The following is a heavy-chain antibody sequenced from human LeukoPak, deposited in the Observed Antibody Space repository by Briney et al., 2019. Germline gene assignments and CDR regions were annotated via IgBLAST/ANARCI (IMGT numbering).Heavy chain of an antibody. CDR1: G. CDR2: IKRKTDGGTT. D-gene: IGHD1-26*01. V-gene: IGHV3-15*01. J-gene: IGHJ4*02. CDR3: TTDAGGSSSL. Sequence: GMSRVIKDTGKGLEWVGRIKRKTDGGTTDYAAPVKGRFTISRDDSKNTLYLQMNSLKTEDTAVYFCTTDAGGSSSLWGQGTLVTVSS.